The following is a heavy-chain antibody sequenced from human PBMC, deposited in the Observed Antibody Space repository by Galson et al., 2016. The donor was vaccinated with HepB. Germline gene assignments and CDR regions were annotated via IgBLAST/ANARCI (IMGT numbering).Heavy chain of an antibody. CDR2: IYPDDSDT. CDR1: GYSFTNYW. CDR3: ARVAGGFDYVWGDYHRSYYFDY. J-gene: IGHJ4*02. Sequence: QSGAEVKKPGESLKISCKGSGYSFTNYWIGWVRQMPGKGLEWMGIIYPDDSDTRYSPSFRGQFTISADKSISTANLQWSNLKASDTAMYYCARVAGGFDYVWGDYHRSYYFDYWGQGTRVTVSS. V-gene: IGHV5-51*01. D-gene: IGHD3-16*01.